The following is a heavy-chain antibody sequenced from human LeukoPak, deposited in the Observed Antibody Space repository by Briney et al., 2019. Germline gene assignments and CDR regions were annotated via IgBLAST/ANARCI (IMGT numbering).Heavy chain of an antibody. V-gene: IGHV4-4*07. CDR1: GGSISSYY. CDR2: IYPSGST. Sequence: SETLSLTRTVSGGSISSYYWSWIRQPAGKGLEWIGRIYPSGSTNYNPSLKSRVTMSVDTSKNHFSLNLSSMTAADTAVYYCARDGHSDTSRALDYWGQGTLVTVSS. CDR3: ARDGHSDTSRALDY. D-gene: IGHD5-12*01. J-gene: IGHJ4*02.